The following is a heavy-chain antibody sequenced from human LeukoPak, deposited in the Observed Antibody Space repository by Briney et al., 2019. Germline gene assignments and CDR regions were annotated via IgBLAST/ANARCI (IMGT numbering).Heavy chain of an antibody. V-gene: IGHV1-2*02. J-gene: IGHJ4*02. CDR1: GYTFTGHY. Sequence: GASVKVSCKASGYTFTGHYLHWVRQAPEQGLEWMGWINPNIGDTNYAQKIQGRVTMTRDTSINTVYMELSRLISDDMAVYYCVRGDGYTSTRPSDYWGQGTPVTVSS. CDR3: VRGDGYTSTRPSDY. D-gene: IGHD2-2*02. CDR2: INPNIGDT.